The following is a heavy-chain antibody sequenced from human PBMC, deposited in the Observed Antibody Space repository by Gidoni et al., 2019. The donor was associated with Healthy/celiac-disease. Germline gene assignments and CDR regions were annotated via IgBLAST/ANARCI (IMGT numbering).Heavy chain of an antibody. CDR3: ARQEEYGYYFDY. D-gene: IGHD4-17*01. CDR1: GGSISSSSYY. V-gene: IGHV4-39*01. CDR2: IYYSGST. Sequence: QLQLQESGPGLVKPSETLSLTCTVSGGSISSSSYYWGWIRQPPGKGLEWIGSIYYSGSTYYNPSLKSRVTISVDTSKNQFSLKLSSVTAADTAVYYCARQEEYGYYFDYWGQGTLVTVSS. J-gene: IGHJ4*02.